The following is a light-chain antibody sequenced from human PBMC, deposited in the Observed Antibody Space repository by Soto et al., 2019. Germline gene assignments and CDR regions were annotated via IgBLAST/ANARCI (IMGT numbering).Light chain of an antibody. CDR3: QQYNNWPPLT. CDR2: GAS. J-gene: IGKJ4*01. V-gene: IGKV3-15*01. CDR1: QSVSSN. Sequence: EILMTQSPATLSVSPGARATRSCRASQSVSSNLAWYQQKPGQAPRLLIYGASTRATGIPARFSGSGSGTEFTLTISSLQSEDFAVYYCQQYNNWPPLTFGGGTKVDIK.